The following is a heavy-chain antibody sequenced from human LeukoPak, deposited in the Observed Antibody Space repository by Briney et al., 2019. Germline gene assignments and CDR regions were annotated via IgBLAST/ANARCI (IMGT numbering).Heavy chain of an antibody. J-gene: IGHJ4*02. Sequence: GGSLRLSCGASGFTFSSYEMNWVRQAPGKGLEWVSYISRSGTSIYYADSVKGRCTISRDNAKNSLYLQMNSLRAEDTAVYSCARGLDSSGYYEQTFGYWGQGTLVTVPS. CDR3: ARGLDSSGYYEQTFGY. V-gene: IGHV3-48*03. CDR1: GFTFSSYE. CDR2: ISRSGTSI. D-gene: IGHD3-22*01.